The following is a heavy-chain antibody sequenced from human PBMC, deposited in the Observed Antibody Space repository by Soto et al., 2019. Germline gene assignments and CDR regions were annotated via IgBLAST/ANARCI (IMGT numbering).Heavy chain of an antibody. V-gene: IGHV4-4*02. CDR3: AVEYYDILTGYMPPFDY. D-gene: IGHD3-9*01. Sequence: PSETLSLTCFVSGASISSTYWWSWVRQTPGKRLEWIGQIYHTGTTSYNPSLKNRVTISVDTSKNQFSLKLSSMTAADTAVYYCAVEYYDILTGYMPPFDYWGQGTLVTVSS. CDR2: IYHTGTT. J-gene: IGHJ4*02. CDR1: GASISSTYW.